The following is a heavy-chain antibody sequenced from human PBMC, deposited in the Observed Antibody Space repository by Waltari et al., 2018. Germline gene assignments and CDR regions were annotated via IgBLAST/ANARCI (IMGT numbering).Heavy chain of an antibody. Sequence: QVQLVQSGAEVKKPGSSVKVSCKASGGTFSSYAISWVRQAPGQGLEWMGGIIPIFGTANYAQKFQGRVTITADESTSTAYMELSSLRSEDTAVYYCARDPREKCNGSCPIMDVWGQGTTVTVSS. V-gene: IGHV1-69*01. CDR1: GGTFSSYA. CDR2: IIPIFGTA. J-gene: IGHJ6*02. CDR3: ARDPREKCNGSCPIMDV. D-gene: IGHD2-15*01.